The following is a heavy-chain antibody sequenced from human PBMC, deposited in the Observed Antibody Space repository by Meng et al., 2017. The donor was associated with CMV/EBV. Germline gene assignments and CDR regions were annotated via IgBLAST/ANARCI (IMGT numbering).Heavy chain of an antibody. CDR3: AREPTYYYGSGIYSYYYYGMDV. D-gene: IGHD3-10*01. J-gene: IGHJ6*02. Sequence: GESLKISCAASGFTFSSYNMNWVRQAPGKGLEWVSSISSSSSYIYYADSVKGRFTISRDNAKNSLHLQMNSLRAEDTAVYYCAREPTYYYGSGIYSYYYYGMDVWGRGTTVTVSS. CDR1: GFTFSSYN. CDR2: ISSSSSYI. V-gene: IGHV3-21*01.